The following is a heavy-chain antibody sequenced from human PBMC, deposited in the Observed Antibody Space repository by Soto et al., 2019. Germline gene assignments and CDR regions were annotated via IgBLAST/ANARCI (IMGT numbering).Heavy chain of an antibody. V-gene: IGHV3-33*01. CDR2: IVADGTGL. CDR1: GFRFSNYG. J-gene: IGHJ4*02. Sequence: QVQLVESGGGVVQPGRSLRLSCAASGFRFSNYGMHWVRQAPGKGLEWLAVIVADGTGLHYADSVRGRFAISRDTSKHTLYLQLNSLGAGDTAIYFCARDDELPDNGLDHWVQGTLVTVSS. D-gene: IGHD1-1*01. CDR3: ARDDELPDNGLDH.